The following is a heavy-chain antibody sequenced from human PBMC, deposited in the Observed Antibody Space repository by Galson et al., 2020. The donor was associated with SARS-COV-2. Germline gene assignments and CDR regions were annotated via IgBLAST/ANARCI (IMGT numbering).Heavy chain of an antibody. CDR3: ARLRQTRQLVGAADN. CDR2: IYYSGST. CDR1: GGSINSCDYY. Sequence: SKPLSLTCSVSGGSINSCDYYWSWIRQLPGKGLEWIGYIYYSGSTYYNPSLKSRVAISIDTSKNQFSLRLTSVTAADTAVYYCARLRQTRQLVGAADNWGQGTLVTVSS. V-gene: IGHV4-31*03. D-gene: IGHD1-26*01. J-gene: IGHJ4*02.